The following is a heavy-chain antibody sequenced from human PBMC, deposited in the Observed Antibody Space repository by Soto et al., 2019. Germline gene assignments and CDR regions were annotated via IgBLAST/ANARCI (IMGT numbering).Heavy chain of an antibody. Sequence: GGSLRLSCAAYGFTFSSYGMHWVRQAPGKGLEWVAVIWYDGSNKYYADSVKGRFTISRDNSKNTLYLQMNSLRAEDTAVYYCARDKTYDSSGYYPDYWGQGTLVTVSS. D-gene: IGHD3-22*01. CDR1: GFTFSSYG. CDR2: IWYDGSNK. V-gene: IGHV3-33*01. J-gene: IGHJ4*02. CDR3: ARDKTYDSSGYYPDY.